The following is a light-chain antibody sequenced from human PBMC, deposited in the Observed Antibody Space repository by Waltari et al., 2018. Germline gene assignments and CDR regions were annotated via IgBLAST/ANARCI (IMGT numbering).Light chain of an antibody. CDR3: QQYNTYPWT. CDR2: KAS. J-gene: IGKJ1*01. Sequence: DIQMTQSPSTLSASVGDRVTITCRASQSTSSFLACYQQKPGKAPKLLIYKASSLESGVPSRFSGSGSGTEFTLTISRLQPDDFATYYCQQYNTYPWTFGQGTKVEIK. V-gene: IGKV1-5*03. CDR1: QSTSSF.